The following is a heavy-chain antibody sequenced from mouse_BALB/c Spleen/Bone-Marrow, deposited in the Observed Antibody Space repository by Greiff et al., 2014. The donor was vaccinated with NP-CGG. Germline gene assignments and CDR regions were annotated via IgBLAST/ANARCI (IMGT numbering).Heavy chain of an antibody. CDR2: IDPANGNT. CDR3: AHDAPFAY. J-gene: IGHJ3*01. V-gene: IGHV14-3*02. Sequence: DVKLQESGAELVKPGASVKLSCTTSGFNIKDTYIHWVEQRPEQGLEWIGRIDPANGNTKYDPEFQGKATITADTSSNTAYLHLSSLTSEDTAVYSCAHDAPFAYWGQGTLVTVSA. D-gene: IGHD2-3*01. CDR1: GFNIKDTY.